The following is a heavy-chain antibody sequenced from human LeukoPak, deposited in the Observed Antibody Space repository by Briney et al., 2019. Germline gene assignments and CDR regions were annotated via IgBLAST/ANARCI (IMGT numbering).Heavy chain of an antibody. Sequence: GGSLRLSCAASGFTFSNAWMSWVRQAPGKGLEWVGRIKSKTDGGTTDYAAPVKGRFTISRDDSKNTLYLQMNSLKTEDTAVYYCTTGQGIQLWLSSPFDYWGQGTLVTVSS. CDR2: IKSKTDGGTT. CDR1: GFTFSNAW. J-gene: IGHJ4*02. V-gene: IGHV3-15*01. D-gene: IGHD5-18*01. CDR3: TTGQGIQLWLSSPFDY.